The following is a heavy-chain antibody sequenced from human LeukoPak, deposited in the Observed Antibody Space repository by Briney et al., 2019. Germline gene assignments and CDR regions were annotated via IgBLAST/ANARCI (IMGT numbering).Heavy chain of an antibody. J-gene: IGHJ4*02. Sequence: PGRSLRLSCAASGFTFSTYDMHWVRQAPGKGLEWVAVISYDGRNKYYADSVKGRFTISRDNSKNALFLQMNSLRAEDTALYYCANKGASGWRFDYWGQGTLVTVSS. D-gene: IGHD6-19*01. CDR3: ANKGASGWRFDY. CDR1: GFTFSTYD. CDR2: ISYDGRNK. V-gene: IGHV3-30*18.